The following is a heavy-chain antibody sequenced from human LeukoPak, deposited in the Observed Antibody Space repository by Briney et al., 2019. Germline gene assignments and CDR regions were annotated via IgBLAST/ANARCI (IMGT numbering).Heavy chain of an antibody. D-gene: IGHD4-17*01. CDR3: ARLDYGDYVTVDY. V-gene: IGHV4-59*01. CDR2: IYYSGST. Sequence: SETLSLTCTVSGGSISSYYWSWIRQPPGKGLEWIGYIYYSGSTNYTPSLKSRVTISVDTSKNQFSLKLSSVTAADTAVYYCARLDYGDYVTVDYWGQGTLVTVSS. CDR1: GGSISSYY. J-gene: IGHJ4*02.